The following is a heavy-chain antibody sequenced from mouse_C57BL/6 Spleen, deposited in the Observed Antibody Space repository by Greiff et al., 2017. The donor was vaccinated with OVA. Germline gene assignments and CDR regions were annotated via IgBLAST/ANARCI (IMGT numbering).Heavy chain of an antibody. D-gene: IGHD3-2*02. CDR2: IDPSDSYT. J-gene: IGHJ3*01. CDR3: ARSPDSSGYDWFAY. CDR1: GYTLTSYW. Sequence: QVQLQQPGAELVMPGASVKLSCKASGYTLTSYWMHWVKQRPGQGLEWIGEIDPSDSYTNYNQKFKGKSTLTVDKSSSTAYMQLSSLTSEDSAVYYCARSPDSSGYDWFAYWGQGTLVTVSA. V-gene: IGHV1-69*01.